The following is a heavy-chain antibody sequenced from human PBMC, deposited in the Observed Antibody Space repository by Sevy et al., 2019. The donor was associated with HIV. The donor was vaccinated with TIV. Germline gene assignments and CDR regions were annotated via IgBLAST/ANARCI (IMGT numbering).Heavy chain of an antibody. V-gene: IGHV3-21*01. CDR1: GFIFNKYS. J-gene: IGHJ4*02. D-gene: IGHD3-16*01. CDR2: ISSDGTYI. CDR3: ARGKNDYISGSLRPTFDY. Sequence: GGSLRLSCEVSGFIFNKYSMNWVRQAPGKGLEWVSSISSDGTYIYYADSLKGRITISRDNARNSLYLQMNSLRVEDTAVYYCARGKNDYISGSLRPTFDYWGQGTLVTVSS.